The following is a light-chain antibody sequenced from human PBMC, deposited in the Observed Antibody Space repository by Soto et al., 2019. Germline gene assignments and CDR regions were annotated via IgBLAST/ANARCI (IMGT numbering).Light chain of an antibody. CDR3: QTWGTGIQV. CDR2: VNSDGSH. J-gene: IGLJ1*01. CDR1: SGHSSYA. Sequence: QPVLTQSPSASASLGASVKLTCTLSSGHSSYAIAWHQQQPEKGPRYLMKVNSDGSHSKGDGIPDRFSGSSSGAERYLTISSLRSEDEADYYCQTWGTGIQVFGTGTKLTVL. V-gene: IGLV4-69*01.